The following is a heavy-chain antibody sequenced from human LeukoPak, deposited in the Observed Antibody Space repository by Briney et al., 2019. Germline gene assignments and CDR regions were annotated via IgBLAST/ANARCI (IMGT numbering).Heavy chain of an antibody. Sequence: SETLSLTCTVSGGSISSGGYYWRWIRQHPGKGLEWIGYIYYSGSTYYNPSLKSRVTISVDTSKNQFSLKLSSVTAADTAVYYCARDGASYGDYRQTFYYGMDVWGQGTTVTVSS. CDR2: IYYSGST. V-gene: IGHV4-30-4*08. CDR1: GGSISSGGYY. D-gene: IGHD4-17*01. CDR3: ARDGASYGDYRQTFYYGMDV. J-gene: IGHJ6*02.